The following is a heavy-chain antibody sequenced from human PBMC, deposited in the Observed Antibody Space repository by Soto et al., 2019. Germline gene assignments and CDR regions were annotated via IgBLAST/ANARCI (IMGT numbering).Heavy chain of an antibody. CDR3: ARGIVLVPAANLGYYYYYGMDV. V-gene: IGHV1-18*01. CDR1: GYSFTSYG. Sequence: GASVKVSCKASGYSFTSYGISWVRQAPGQGLEWMGWISAYNGNTKYAQKLQGRVTMTTDTSTSTAYMELRSLRSDDTAVYYCARGIVLVPAANLGYYYYYGMDVWGQGTTVTVSS. D-gene: IGHD2-2*01. J-gene: IGHJ6*02. CDR2: ISAYNGNT.